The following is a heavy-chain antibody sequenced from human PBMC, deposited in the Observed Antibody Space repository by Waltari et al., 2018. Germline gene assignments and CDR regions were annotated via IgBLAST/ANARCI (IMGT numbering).Heavy chain of an antibody. CDR2: IIPFLGIS. CDR3: ARSGEMKGTVDY. J-gene: IGHJ4*02. CDR1: GGTFSTYT. D-gene: IGHD1-1*01. V-gene: IGHV1-69*02. Sequence: HVQLEQSGAEVKEPGSSVKVSCKASGGTFSTYTVTWVRQAPGQSLEWSGSIIPFLGISKYAQSLQARLTITVDQSTNTGYMELNNLRPEDTGVYYCARSGEMKGTVDYWGQGTLVTVSS.